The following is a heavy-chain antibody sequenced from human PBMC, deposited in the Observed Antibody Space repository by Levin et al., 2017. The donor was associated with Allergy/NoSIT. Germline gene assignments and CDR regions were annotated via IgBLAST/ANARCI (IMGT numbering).Heavy chain of an antibody. CDR2: ISATSNTI. CDR1: GFTFSSYS. J-gene: IGHJ5*02. D-gene: IGHD2-15*01. V-gene: IGHV3-48*02. Sequence: GESLKISCAASGFTFSSYSMNWVRQAPGKGLEWVSYISATSNTIYYADSVKGRFTISRDNAKNSLYLQMNSLRDEDTAVYYCARKDTGSGNYWFDPWGQGTLVTVSS. CDR3: ARKDTGSGNYWFDP.